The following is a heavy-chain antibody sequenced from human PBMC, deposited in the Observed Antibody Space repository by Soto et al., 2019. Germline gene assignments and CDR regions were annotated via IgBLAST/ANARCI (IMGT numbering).Heavy chain of an antibody. CDR3: ATAIAVAGEFDY. CDR2: IYYSGST. J-gene: IGHJ4*02. D-gene: IGHD6-19*01. CDR1: GGSISSSSYY. V-gene: IGHV4-39*01. Sequence: SETLSLTCTVSGGSISSSSYYWGWILHPPGKGLEWIGSIYYSGSTYYNPSLKSRVTISVDTSKNQFSLKLSSVTAADTAVYYCATAIAVAGEFDYWGQGTLVTVSS.